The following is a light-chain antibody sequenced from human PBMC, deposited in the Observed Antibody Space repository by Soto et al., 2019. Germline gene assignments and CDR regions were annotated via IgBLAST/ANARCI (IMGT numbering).Light chain of an antibody. Sequence: VFTQSPATLSFSPGARATLSCRASQSVSSYLAWYHQKTGQAPRLLIYDASNRATGIPARFSGSGSGTDFTLTISGLEPEDVAVDDCQQRSNWPRTFGQGTKVDIK. CDR2: DAS. J-gene: IGKJ1*01. V-gene: IGKV3-11*01. CDR1: QSVSSY. CDR3: QQRSNWPRT.